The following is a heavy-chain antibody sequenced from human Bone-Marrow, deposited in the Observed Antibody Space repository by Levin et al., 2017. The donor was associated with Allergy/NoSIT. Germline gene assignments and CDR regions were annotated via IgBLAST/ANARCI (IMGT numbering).Heavy chain of an antibody. CDR1: GFTFRNYA. CDR3: ARRKLPASVGALVDV. V-gene: IGHV3-23*01. Sequence: QSGGSLRLSCAASGFTFRNYAMIWVRQPPGKGPQWVSSITGRGDGTYYADSVKGRFTISRDNSQNMIYLQLNSLRADDTALYFCARRKLPASVGALVDVWGQGTMVTVSS. D-gene: IGHD1-7*01. CDR2: ITGRGDGT. J-gene: IGHJ3*01.